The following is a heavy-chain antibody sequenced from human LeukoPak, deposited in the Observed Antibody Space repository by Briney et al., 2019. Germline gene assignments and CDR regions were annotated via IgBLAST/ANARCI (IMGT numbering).Heavy chain of an antibody. CDR3: ARRQIYYDSSGQYSIY. CDR1: GYSISSGYY. V-gene: IGHV4-38-2*01. D-gene: IGHD3-22*01. CDR2: IYYSGST. Sequence: SETLSLTCAASGYSISSGYYWGWIRQPPGRGLEWIGSIYYSGSTYYNPSLKSRVTISVDTSKNQFSLKLSSVTAADTAVYYCARRQIYYDSSGQYSIYWGQGTLVTVSS. J-gene: IGHJ4*02.